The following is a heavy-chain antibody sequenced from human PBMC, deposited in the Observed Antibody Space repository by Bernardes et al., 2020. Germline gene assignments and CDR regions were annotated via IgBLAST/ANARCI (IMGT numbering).Heavy chain of an antibody. CDR2: IYYSGST. V-gene: IGHV4-61*01. J-gene: IGHJ6*03. Sequence: SETLSLTCTVSGGSVSSGSYYWSWIRQPPGKGLEWIGYIYYSGSTKYNPSLKSRVTISVDTSKNQFSLKLSSVTAADTAVYYCARGPAATFYYMDVWGKGTTVTVSS. CDR1: GGSVSSGSYY. D-gene: IGHD6-13*01. CDR3: ARGPAATFYYMDV.